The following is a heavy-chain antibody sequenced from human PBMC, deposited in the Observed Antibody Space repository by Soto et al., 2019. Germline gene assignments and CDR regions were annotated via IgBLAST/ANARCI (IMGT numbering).Heavy chain of an antibody. D-gene: IGHD6-19*01. V-gene: IGHV4-31*03. CDR2: IYHIGSP. CDR1: GRSVSSGGYY. Sequence: TLSLTCTFSGRSVSSGGYYWTWIRQHPGRGLEWIGYIYHIGSPYYNPSLESRVTISLDTSKNQFSLNLTSVTAADTAIYYCVRDRALDSSGHWFDTWGQGTLVTVSS. J-gene: IGHJ5*02. CDR3: VRDRALDSSGHWFDT.